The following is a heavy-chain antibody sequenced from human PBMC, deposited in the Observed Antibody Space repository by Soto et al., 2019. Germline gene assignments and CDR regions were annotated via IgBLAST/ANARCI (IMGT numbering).Heavy chain of an antibody. CDR1: GFTFSNYA. CDR3: AKARNDFCSGSRSNWFDH. D-gene: IGHD3-3*01. Sequence: AGSLRLSCAASGFTFSNYAMSWVRQAPGKGLEWVSAISGSGGNTYYADSVKGRLTISRDNSKNTLYVQMNSLRAEDTAVYYCAKARNDFCSGSRSNWFDHWGQGNLVTV. J-gene: IGHJ5*02. V-gene: IGHV3-23*01. CDR2: ISGSGGNT.